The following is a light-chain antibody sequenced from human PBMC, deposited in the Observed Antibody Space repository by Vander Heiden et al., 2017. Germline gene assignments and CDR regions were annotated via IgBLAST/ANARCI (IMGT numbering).Light chain of an antibody. CDR1: SSNLGNNY. V-gene: IGLV1-47*02. J-gene: IGLJ3*02. CDR2: NNS. CDR3: ATWDDSLSGSWV. Sequence: QSVLTQPPSASGTPGQRVTISCSGSSSNLGNNYAHWYQQLPGTAPKLLIYNNSHRPSGVPDRFSGSKSGTSASLAISGLRSEDEADYFCATWDDSLSGSWVFGGGTKLTVL.